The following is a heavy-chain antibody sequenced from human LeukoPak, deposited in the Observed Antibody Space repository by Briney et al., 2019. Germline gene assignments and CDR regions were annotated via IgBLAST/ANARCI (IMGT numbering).Heavy chain of an antibody. CDR3: ASHEPMGAFDI. CDR1: GGSISSGGYY. V-gene: IGHV4-31*03. J-gene: IGHJ3*02. D-gene: IGHD1-14*01. CDR2: IYYSGST. Sequence: PSETLSLTCTVPGGSISSGGYYWSWIRQHPGKGLEWIGYIYYSGSTYYNPSLKSRVTISVDTSKNQFSLKLSSVTAADTAVYYCASHEPMGAFDIWGQGTMVTVSS.